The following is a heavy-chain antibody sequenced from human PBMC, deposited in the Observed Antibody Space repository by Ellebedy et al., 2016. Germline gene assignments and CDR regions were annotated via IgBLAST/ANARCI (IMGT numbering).Heavy chain of an antibody. Sequence: GGSLRLXXAASGFTFSSYAMHWVRQAPGKGLEWVAVISYDGSNKYYADSVKGRFTISRDNSKNTLYLQMNSLRAEDTAVYYCAKDYCSGGSCYSGGQAFDIWGQGTMVTVSS. CDR1: GFTFSSYA. CDR3: AKDYCSGGSCYSGGQAFDI. D-gene: IGHD2-15*01. CDR2: ISYDGSNK. V-gene: IGHV3-30*04. J-gene: IGHJ3*02.